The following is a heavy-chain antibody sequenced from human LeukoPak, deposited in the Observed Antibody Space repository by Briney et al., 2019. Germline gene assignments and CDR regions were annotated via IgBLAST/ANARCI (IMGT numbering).Heavy chain of an antibody. CDR1: GGSISSGGYY. Sequence: SQTLSLTCTVSGGSISSGGYYCSWIRQHPGKGLEWIGYIYYSGSTYYNPSLKSRVTISVDTSKNQFSLKLSSVTAADTAVYYCASAPPEEDAFDIWGQGTMVTVSS. J-gene: IGHJ3*02. CDR3: ASAPPEEDAFDI. V-gene: IGHV4-31*03. CDR2: IYYSGST.